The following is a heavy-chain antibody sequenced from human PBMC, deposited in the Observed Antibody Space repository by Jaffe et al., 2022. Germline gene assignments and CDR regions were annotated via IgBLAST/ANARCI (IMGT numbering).Heavy chain of an antibody. CDR2: INAGNGNT. CDR1: GYTFTSYA. D-gene: IGHD7-27*01. J-gene: IGHJ6*03. CDR3: ARECWGYYYYYYMDV. Sequence: QVQLVQSGAEVKKPGASVKVSCKASGYTFTSYAMHWVRQAPGQRLEWMGWINAGNGNTKYSQKFQGRVTITRDTSASTAYMELSSLRSEDTAVYYCARECWGYYYYYYMDVWGKGTTVTVSS. V-gene: IGHV1-3*01.